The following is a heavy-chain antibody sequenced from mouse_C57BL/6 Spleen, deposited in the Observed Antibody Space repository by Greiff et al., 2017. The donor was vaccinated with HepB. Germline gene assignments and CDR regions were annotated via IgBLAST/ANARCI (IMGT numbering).Heavy chain of an antibody. Sequence: QVQLKQPGAELVKPGASVKLSCKASGYTFTSYWMHWVKQRPGQGLEWIGMIHPNSGSTNYNEKFKSKATLTVDKSSSTAYMQLSSLTSEDSAVYYCARRKLYFDYWGQGTTLTVSS. CDR2: IHPNSGST. V-gene: IGHV1-64*01. CDR3: ARRKLYFDY. J-gene: IGHJ2*01. CDR1: GYTFTSYW.